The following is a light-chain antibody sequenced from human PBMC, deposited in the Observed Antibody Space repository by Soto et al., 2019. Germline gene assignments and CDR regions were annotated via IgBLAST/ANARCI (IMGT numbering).Light chain of an antibody. CDR1: QNIRYW. J-gene: IGKJ1*01. V-gene: IGKV1-5*03. Sequence: IQMTQSPSTLSAYVGDRVTITCRASQNIRYWLAWYQQKPGKAPRLLIYKASSLESGVPSRFSGGGSGTEFTLTISSLQPDDFATYYCQQYSTYPWTFGQGTKVDIK. CDR3: QQYSTYPWT. CDR2: KAS.